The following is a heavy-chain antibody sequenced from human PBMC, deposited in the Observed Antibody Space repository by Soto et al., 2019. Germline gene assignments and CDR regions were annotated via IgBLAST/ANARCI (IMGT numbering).Heavy chain of an antibody. Sequence: SVKVSCKASGGTFSSYAISWVRQAPGQGLEWMGGIIPVFGTANYAQKFQGRVTITADESTRTVYMELSSLRSEDTAVYYCARMEGYLLGVGQYYNGMDVWGQGTTVTVSS. D-gene: IGHD2-8*02. J-gene: IGHJ6*02. CDR3: ARMEGYLLGVGQYYNGMDV. CDR2: IIPVFGTA. V-gene: IGHV1-69*13. CDR1: GGTFSSYA.